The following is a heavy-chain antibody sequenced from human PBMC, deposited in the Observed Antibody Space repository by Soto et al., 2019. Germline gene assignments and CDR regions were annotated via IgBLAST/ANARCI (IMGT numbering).Heavy chain of an antibody. CDR3: ARYPPDIVVVPAAMSGKDEDY. CDR2: IYYSGST. Sequence: SETLSLTCTVSGGSISSSSYYWGWIRQPPGKGLEWIGSIYYSGSTYYNPSLKSRVTISVDTSKNQFSLKLSSVTAADTAVYYCARYPPDIVVVPAAMSGKDEDYWGQGTLVTVSS. J-gene: IGHJ4*02. D-gene: IGHD2-2*01. V-gene: IGHV4-39*01. CDR1: GGSISSSSYY.